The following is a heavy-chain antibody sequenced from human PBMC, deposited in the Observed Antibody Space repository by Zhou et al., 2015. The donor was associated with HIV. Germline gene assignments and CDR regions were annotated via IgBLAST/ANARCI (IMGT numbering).Heavy chain of an antibody. CDR2: IIPVFGTA. J-gene: IGHJ2*01. V-gene: IGHV1-69*06. Sequence: QVQLVQSGAEVKRPGSSVKVSCQASGVTFTNYAISWVRQAPGQGLEWMGGIIPVFGTAKYAQKFQGRVSITADRSTNTAYMELRSLRSEDTAVYYCARDRGAARPDWRYFDLWGRGTLVTVSS. CDR3: ARDRGAARPDWRYFDL. D-gene: IGHD6-6*01. CDR1: GVTFTNYA.